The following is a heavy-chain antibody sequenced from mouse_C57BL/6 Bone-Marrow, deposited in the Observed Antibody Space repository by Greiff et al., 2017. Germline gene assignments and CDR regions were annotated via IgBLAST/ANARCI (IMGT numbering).Heavy chain of an antibody. J-gene: IGHJ3*01. V-gene: IGHV3-1*01. CDR2: ISYSGST. CDR1: GYSITSGYD. D-gene: IGHD2-1*01. CDR3: AIYYLACFAY. Sequence: EVKLMESGPGMVKPSQSLSLTCTVTGYSITSGYDWHWIRHFPGNKLEWMGSISYSGSTNYNPSLKSQISITHDTSKNHFFLKLNSLTTEDTATYYCAIYYLACFAYWGQGTLVTVSA.